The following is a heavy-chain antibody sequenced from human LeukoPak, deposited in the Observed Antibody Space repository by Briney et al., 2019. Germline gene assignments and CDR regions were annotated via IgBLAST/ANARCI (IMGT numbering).Heavy chain of an antibody. Sequence: ASVKVSCKASGYTFTSYDINWVRQAPGQGLEWMGWINPNSGGTNYAQKFQGRVTMTRDTSISTAYMELSRLRSDDTAVYYCARENQLLYGGVDYWGQGTLVTVSS. D-gene: IGHD2-2*02. CDR1: GYTFTSYD. V-gene: IGHV1-2*02. CDR3: ARENQLLYGGVDY. CDR2: INPNSGGT. J-gene: IGHJ4*02.